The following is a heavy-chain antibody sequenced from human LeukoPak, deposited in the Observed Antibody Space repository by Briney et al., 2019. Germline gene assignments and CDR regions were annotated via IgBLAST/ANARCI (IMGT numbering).Heavy chain of an antibody. CDR1: GYTFTSYG. V-gene: IGHV1-18*01. J-gene: IGHJ4*02. CDR2: ISAYNGNT. D-gene: IGHD4-17*01. CDR3: AREMSDYDYGENRNLDY. Sequence: ASVKVSCTASGYTFTSYGISWVRQAPGQGLEWMGWISAYNGNTNYAQKLQGRVTMTTDTSTSTAYMELRSLRSADKAVYYCAREMSDYDYGENRNLDYWGQGTLVTVSS.